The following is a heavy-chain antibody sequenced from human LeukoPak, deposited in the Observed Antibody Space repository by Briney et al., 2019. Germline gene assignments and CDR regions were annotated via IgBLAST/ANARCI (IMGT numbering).Heavy chain of an antibody. CDR1: GFTFSSYA. J-gene: IGHJ4*02. CDR2: ISGSGGST. D-gene: IGHD5-18*01. CDR3: ARDLSGITGYTYGRGIDY. V-gene: IGHV3-23*01. Sequence: GGSLRLSCAASGFTFSSYAMSWVRQAPGKGLEWVSAISGSGGSTYYADSVKGRFTISRDNAKTSLYLQMNSLRAEDTAVYYCARDLSGITGYTYGRGIDYWGQGTLVTVSS.